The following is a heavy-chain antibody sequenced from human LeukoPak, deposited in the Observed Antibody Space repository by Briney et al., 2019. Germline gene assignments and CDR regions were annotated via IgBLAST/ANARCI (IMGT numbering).Heavy chain of an antibody. CDR1: GDSLKHYY. CDR2: IYYSGST. V-gene: IGHV4-59*01. D-gene: IGHD2-2*03. Sequence: SETLSLTCTVSGDSLKHYYWIWIRQSPGKGLGWIGYIYYSGSTYYNPSLKSRVTMPVDTSKNQFSLKLNSVTVADTAVYYCARAGYCSSTSCQWVPLVWGQGTTVTVSS. J-gene: IGHJ6*02. CDR3: ARAGYCSSTSCQWVPLV.